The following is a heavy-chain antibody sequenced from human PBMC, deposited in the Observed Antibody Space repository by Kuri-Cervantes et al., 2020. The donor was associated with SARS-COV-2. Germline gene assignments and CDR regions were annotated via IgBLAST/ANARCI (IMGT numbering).Heavy chain of an antibody. D-gene: IGHD3-16*01. CDR1: GFSLSTGGVG. CDR2: IYWNDDK. Sequence: SGPTLVKPTQTLTLTCTFSGFSLSTGGVGVGWIRQPPGKALEWLALIYWNDDKRYSPSLKSRLTITKDTSKNQVVLTMTNMDPVDTATYYCAHSGGPGFGGYFDLWGCGTLVTVSS. CDR3: AHSGGPGFGGYFDL. J-gene: IGHJ2*01. V-gene: IGHV2-5*01.